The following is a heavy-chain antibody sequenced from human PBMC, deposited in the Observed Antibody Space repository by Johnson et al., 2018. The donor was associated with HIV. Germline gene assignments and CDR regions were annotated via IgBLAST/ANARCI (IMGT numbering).Heavy chain of an antibody. CDR1: GFTFSSYA. D-gene: IGHD6-19*01. Sequence: QVQLVESGGGVVQPGRSLRLSCAASGFTFSSYAMHWVRQAPGKGLEWVAVISYDGSNKYYADSVKGRFTISRDNSKNTLYLQMNSLRAEDTAVYYCAKDFGSGPDAFDLWGQGTMVTVSS. CDR3: AKDFGSGPDAFDL. V-gene: IGHV3-30-3*01. CDR2: ISYDGSNK. J-gene: IGHJ3*01.